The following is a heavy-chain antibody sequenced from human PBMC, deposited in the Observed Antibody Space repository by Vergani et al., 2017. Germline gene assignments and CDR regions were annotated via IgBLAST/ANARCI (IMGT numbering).Heavy chain of an antibody. V-gene: IGHV4-4*02. D-gene: IGHD3-10*01. Sequence: QVQLQESGPGLVKPSGTLSLTCAVSGGSISSSNWWSWVRQPPGKGLEWIGEIYHSGSTNYNPSLKSRVTISVDTSKNQFSLKLSSVTAADTAVYYCARDREGYYGSGSYYKFWFDPWGQGTLVTVSS. CDR1: GGSISSSNW. CDR2: IYHSGST. CDR3: ARDREGYYGSGSYYKFWFDP. J-gene: IGHJ5*02.